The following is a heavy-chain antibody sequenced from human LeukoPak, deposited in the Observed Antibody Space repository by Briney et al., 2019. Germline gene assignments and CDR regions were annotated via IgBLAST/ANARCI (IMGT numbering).Heavy chain of an antibody. D-gene: IGHD2-15*01. CDR1: GFAFSSYA. CDR3: AKGSGYCSGGSCQNWFDP. J-gene: IGHJ5*02. V-gene: IGHV3-23*01. Sequence: PGGSLRLSCAASGFAFSSYAMSWVRQAPGKGLEWVSAISGSGGSTYYGDSVKGRFTISRDNSKNTLYLLMNSLRAEDTAVYYCAKGSGYCSGGSCQNWFDPWGQGTLVTVSS. CDR2: ISGSGGST.